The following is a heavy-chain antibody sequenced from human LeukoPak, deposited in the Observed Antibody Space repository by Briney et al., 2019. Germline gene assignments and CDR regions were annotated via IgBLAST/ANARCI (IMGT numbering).Heavy chain of an antibody. CDR2: ISAYNGNT. J-gene: IGHJ4*02. V-gene: IGHV1-18*01. CDR1: GYTFTSYG. CDR3: AREWAAMGNFYFDY. D-gene: IGHD5-18*01. Sequence: EASVKVSCKASGYTFTSYGISWVRQAPGQGLEWMGWISAYNGNTNYAQKLQGRVTMTRDTSISTAYMELSRLRSDDTAVYYCAREWAAMGNFYFDYWGQGTLVTVSS.